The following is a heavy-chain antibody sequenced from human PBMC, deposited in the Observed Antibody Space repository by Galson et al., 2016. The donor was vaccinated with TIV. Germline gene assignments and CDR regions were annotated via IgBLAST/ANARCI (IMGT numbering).Heavy chain of an antibody. V-gene: IGHV3-30*02. D-gene: IGHD2-8*01. J-gene: IGHJ4*02. Sequence: SLRLSCAVSTFTFRSYGMHWVRQAPGKGLEWVAFIRHDGSERFHPDSVKGRFTISRDNSKNTLELQMNSLRAEDTAVYYCVKDRGYAENRGAFEYWGQGILVTVSS. CDR1: TFTFRSYG. CDR2: IRHDGSER. CDR3: VKDRGYAENRGAFEY.